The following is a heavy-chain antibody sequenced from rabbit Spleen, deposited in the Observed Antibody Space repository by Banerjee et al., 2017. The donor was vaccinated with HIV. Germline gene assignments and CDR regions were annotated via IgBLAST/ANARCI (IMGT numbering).Heavy chain of an antibody. V-gene: IGHV1S40*01. D-gene: IGHD4-1*01. CDR2: IYSGSSGDT. Sequence: QSLEESGGGLVQPEGSLTLTCKASGFSFSSSDYMCWVRQAPGKGLEWIACIYSGSSGDTYYASWAKGRFTISKTSSTTVTLQMTSLTAADTATYFCARETSSGWGVVSYYFNLWGPGTLVTVS. J-gene: IGHJ4*01. CDR1: GFSFSSSDY. CDR3: ARETSSGWGVVSYYFNL.